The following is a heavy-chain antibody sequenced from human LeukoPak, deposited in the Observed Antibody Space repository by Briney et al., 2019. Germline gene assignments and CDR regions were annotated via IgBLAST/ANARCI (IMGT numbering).Heavy chain of an antibody. V-gene: IGHV1-18*04. D-gene: IGHD3-10*01. CDR1: GDAFTGYG. CDR3: ARALLWFGEYYFDY. CDR2: ISAYNGNT. Sequence: GSVKVSCKASGDAFTGYGISWGRQAPGQGLGWMGWISAYNGNTNSAQKLQGRVTMTTDTSTSTAYMELRSLRSDDTAVYYCARALLWFGEYYFDYWGQGTLVTVSS. J-gene: IGHJ4*02.